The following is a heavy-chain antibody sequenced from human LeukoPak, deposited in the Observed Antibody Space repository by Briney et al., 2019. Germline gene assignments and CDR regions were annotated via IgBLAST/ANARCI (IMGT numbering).Heavy chain of an antibody. V-gene: IGHV3-48*03. CDR3: ATLVEMATINYYFDY. CDR1: GFSSSSYE. J-gene: IGHJ4*02. D-gene: IGHD5-24*01. Sequence: GGSLRPSCAASGFSSSSYEMNWVRQAPGKGLEWVSYISSSGSTIYYADSVKGPFTISRDNSKNSLYLQMNSQRAEDTAVYYCATLVEMATINYYFDYWGQGTLVTVSS. CDR2: ISSSGSTI.